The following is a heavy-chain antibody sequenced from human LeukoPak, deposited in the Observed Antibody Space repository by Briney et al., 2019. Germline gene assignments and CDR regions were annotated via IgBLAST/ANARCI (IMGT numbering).Heavy chain of an antibody. J-gene: IGHJ4*02. Sequence: QPGGSLRLSCAASGFTISGYWMHWVRQAPGKGLAWVSVIRSDGSITTYADSVKGRFTISRDTAKNTLYLQMNSLRAEDTAVYYCARDGRSGNFDKWGQGTLVSVSS. V-gene: IGHV3-74*01. CDR1: GFTISGYW. CDR3: ARDGRSGNFDK. CDR2: IRSDGSIT. D-gene: IGHD1-26*01.